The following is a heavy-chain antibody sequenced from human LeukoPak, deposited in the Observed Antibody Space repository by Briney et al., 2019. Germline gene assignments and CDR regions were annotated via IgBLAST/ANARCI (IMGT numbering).Heavy chain of an antibody. D-gene: IGHD6-13*01. CDR2: ISAYNGNT. CDR3: ARYRAAAGTFAFGWFDP. J-gene: IGHJ5*02. Sequence: ASVKVSCKASGYTFTSYGISWVRQAPGLELEWMGWISAYNGNTNYAQKFQGRVTMTTDTSTSTAYMELRSLRSDDTAVYYCARYRAAAGTFAFGWFDPWGQGTLVTVSS. V-gene: IGHV1-18*01. CDR1: GYTFTSYG.